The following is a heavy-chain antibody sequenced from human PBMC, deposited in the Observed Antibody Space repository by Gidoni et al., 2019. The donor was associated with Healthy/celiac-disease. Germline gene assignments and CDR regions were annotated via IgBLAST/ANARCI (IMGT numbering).Heavy chain of an antibody. CDR3: ATVSRSSGYYSVFYYYYYGMDV. Sequence: QVQLVQSGAAVKKPGASVKVSCKVSGYTLTELSMHWVRQAPGKGLEWMGGFDPEDGETIYAQKFQGRVTMTEDTSTDTAYMELSSLRSEDRAVYYCATVSRSSGYYSVFYYYYYGMDVWGQGTTVTVSS. V-gene: IGHV1-24*01. CDR1: GYTLTELS. J-gene: IGHJ6*02. D-gene: IGHD3-3*01. CDR2: FDPEDGET.